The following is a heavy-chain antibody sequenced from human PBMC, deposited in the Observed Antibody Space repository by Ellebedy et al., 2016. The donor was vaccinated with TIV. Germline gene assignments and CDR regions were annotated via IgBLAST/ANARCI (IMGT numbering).Heavy chain of an antibody. V-gene: IGHV3-43*01. J-gene: IGHJ4*02. Sequence: GESLKISCAASGFTFDDYTMHWVRQAPGKGLEWVSLISLDGGSTYYADSVKGRFTISRDNSKHSLYLQMNSLRTEDTALYYCAKGPMGTYYFDYWGQGTLVTVSS. CDR3: AKGPMGTYYFDY. D-gene: IGHD7-27*01. CDR2: ISLDGGST. CDR1: GFTFDDYT.